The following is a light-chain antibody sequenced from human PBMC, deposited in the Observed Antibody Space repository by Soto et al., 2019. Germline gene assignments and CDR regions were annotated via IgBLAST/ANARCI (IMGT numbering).Light chain of an antibody. Sequence: EIVLTQSPATLSLSRGERATLSCRASQSVSSYLAWYQQKPGQAPRLLIYDASSRATGIPDRFSGSGSGTDITLTISRLEPEDSAVYHCQQYGSSPRTFGQGTRLEI. CDR3: QQYGSSPRT. CDR1: QSVSSY. J-gene: IGKJ5*01. V-gene: IGKV3-20*01. CDR2: DAS.